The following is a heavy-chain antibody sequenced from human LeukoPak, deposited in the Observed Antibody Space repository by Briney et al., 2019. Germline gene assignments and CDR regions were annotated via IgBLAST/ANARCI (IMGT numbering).Heavy chain of an antibody. D-gene: IGHD6-25*01. Sequence: PSETLSLTCTVSGGSISSRYWSWIRQPAGKGLEWIGRIYNSGITNYNPSLKSRVTMSVDTSKKQFSLKLSSVTAADTALYYCARGLGGSGWEYLQHWGQGTLVTVSS. J-gene: IGHJ1*01. CDR1: GGSISSRY. CDR2: IYNSGIT. V-gene: IGHV4-4*07. CDR3: ARGLGGSGWEYLQH.